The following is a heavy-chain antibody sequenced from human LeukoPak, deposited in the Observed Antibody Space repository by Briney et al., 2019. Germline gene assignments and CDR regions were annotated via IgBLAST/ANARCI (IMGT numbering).Heavy chain of an antibody. V-gene: IGHV1-69*04. CDR3: ASPRVSSGWYWFDP. D-gene: IGHD6-19*01. CDR1: EDTFSRYA. Sequence: SVKVSCKASEDTFSRYAINWVRQAPGQGLEWMGRIIPIVAISNYAQKFQGRVAITADKSTSTAYMELSSLRSEDTAVYYCASPRVSSGWYWFDPWGQGTLVTVSS. J-gene: IGHJ5*02. CDR2: IIPIVAIS.